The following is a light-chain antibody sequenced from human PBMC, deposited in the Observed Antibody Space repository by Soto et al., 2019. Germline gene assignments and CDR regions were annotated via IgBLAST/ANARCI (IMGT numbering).Light chain of an antibody. V-gene: IGKV3-20*01. CDR1: QSVSGSY. Sequence: ENVLTQSPGTLSLSKGERATLSCRASQSVSGSYLAWYQQRPGQSPRLLIYGASSRATGIPDRFSGSGSGTDFTLTISSLEPEDFAVYYCQQYGSSPITFGQGTRLE. CDR3: QQYGSSPIT. J-gene: IGKJ5*01. CDR2: GAS.